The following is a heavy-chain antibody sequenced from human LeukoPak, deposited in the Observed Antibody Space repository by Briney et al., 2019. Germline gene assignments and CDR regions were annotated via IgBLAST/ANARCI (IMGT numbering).Heavy chain of an antibody. Sequence: GESLKISCQGSGSILTSYWIGWVRQLPGKGLEGMGIIYPGDSDTRYSPSFQGQVTISADKSISTAYLQWSSLQASDTAMYYCARQVERRADYWGQGTLVTVSS. CDR2: IYPGDSDT. J-gene: IGHJ4*02. D-gene: IGHD1-1*01. CDR3: ARQVERRADY. V-gene: IGHV5-51*01. CDR1: GSILTSYW.